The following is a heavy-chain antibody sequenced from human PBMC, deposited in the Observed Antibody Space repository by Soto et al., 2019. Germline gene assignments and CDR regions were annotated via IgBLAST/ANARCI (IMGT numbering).Heavy chain of an antibody. J-gene: IGHJ6*02. D-gene: IGHD3-9*01. V-gene: IGHV4-31*03. CDR3: ARVRRSYDFLTFYSPSPEERDYYGMDV. CDR2: IYYSGST. Sequence: SETLSLTCTVSGGSISSGGYYWSWIRQHPGKGLEWIGYIYYSGSTYYNPSLKSRVTISVDTSKNQFSLKLSSVTAADTAVYYSARVRRSYDFLTFYSPSPEERDYYGMDVWGQGTKVTVSS. CDR1: GGSISSGGYY.